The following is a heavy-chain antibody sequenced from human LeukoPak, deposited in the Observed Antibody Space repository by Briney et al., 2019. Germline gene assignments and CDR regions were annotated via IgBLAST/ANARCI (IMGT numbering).Heavy chain of an antibody. V-gene: IGHV3-23*01. Sequence: PGGSLRLSCAASGFTFSSYAMSWVRQAPGKGLEWVSAISGSGGSTYYADSVKGRFTISRDNSKNTLYLQMNSLRAEDTAVYYCAKVWRRELLWGPFDYWGQGTLVTVSS. CDR3: AKVWRRELLWGPFDY. D-gene: IGHD1-26*01. J-gene: IGHJ4*02. CDR1: GFTFSSYA. CDR2: ISGSGGST.